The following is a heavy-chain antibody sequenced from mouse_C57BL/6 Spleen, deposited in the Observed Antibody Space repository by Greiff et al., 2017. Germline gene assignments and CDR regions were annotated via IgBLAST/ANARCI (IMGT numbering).Heavy chain of an antibody. CDR1: GFTFSSYT. Sequence: EVQRVESGGGLVKPGGSLKLSCAASGFTFSSYTMSWVRQTPEKRLEWVATISGGGGNTYYPDSVKGRFTISRDNAKNTLYLQMSSLRSEDTALYYCARQKLAFFDYWGQGTTLTVSS. CDR3: ARQKLAFFDY. J-gene: IGHJ2*01. V-gene: IGHV5-9*01. CDR2: ISGGGGNT.